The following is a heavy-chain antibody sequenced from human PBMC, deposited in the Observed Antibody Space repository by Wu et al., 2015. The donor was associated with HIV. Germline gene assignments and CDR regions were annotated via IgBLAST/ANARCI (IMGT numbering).Heavy chain of an antibody. V-gene: IGHV1-18*01. J-gene: IGHJ3*02. CDR2: ISPYTDNT. Sequence: QVQLVQSGSEVKRPGASVKVSCKASGYIFTSYGISWVRQVPGQGLEWMGWISPYTDNTNYAQKFQGRVTMTAETTTRTAYMELRSLRSDDTAVYYCARPLGMATIRGAFDIWGQGTMVTVSS. CDR1: GYIFTSYG. CDR3: ARPLGMATIRGAFDI. D-gene: IGHD5-24*01.